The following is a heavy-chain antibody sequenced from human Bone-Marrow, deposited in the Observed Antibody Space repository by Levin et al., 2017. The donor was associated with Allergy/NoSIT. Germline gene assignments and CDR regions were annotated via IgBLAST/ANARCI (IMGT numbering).Heavy chain of an antibody. CDR3: AKDCRRVQTGTYSMAVVFTNLREPHYYYGMDG. J-gene: IGHJ6*02. Sequence: GGSLRLSCAASGFTFSSYGMHWVRQAPGKGLEWVAVISYDGSNKYYADSVKGRFTISRDNSKNTLYLQMNSLRAEDTAVYYCAKDCRRVQTGTYSMAVVFTNLREPHYYYGMDGWGQGTTVTVSS. D-gene: IGHD1-7*01. V-gene: IGHV3-30*18. CDR2: ISYDGSNK. CDR1: GFTFSSYG.